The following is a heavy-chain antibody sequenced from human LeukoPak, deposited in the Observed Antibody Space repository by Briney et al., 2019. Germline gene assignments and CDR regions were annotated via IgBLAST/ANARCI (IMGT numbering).Heavy chain of an antibody. J-gene: IGHJ6*02. CDR2: IYYSGST. CDR1: GGSISSYY. D-gene: IGHD3-3*01. CDR3: ANGKYYDFWSGYYPPYYYGMDV. Sequence: SETLSLTCTVSGGSISSYYWSWIRQPPGKGLEWIGYIYYSGSTYYNPSLKSRVTISVDTSKNQFSLRLSSVTAADTAVYYCANGKYYDFWSGYYPPYYYGMDVWGQGTTVTVSS. V-gene: IGHV4-59*04.